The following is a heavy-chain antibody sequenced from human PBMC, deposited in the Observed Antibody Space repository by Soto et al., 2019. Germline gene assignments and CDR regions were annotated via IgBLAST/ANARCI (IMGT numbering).Heavy chain of an antibody. D-gene: IGHD2-2*01. V-gene: IGHV3-23*01. J-gene: IGHJ4*02. CDR1: GFTFSSYA. CDR2: ISGSGGST. Sequence: PGGSLRLSCAASGFTFSSYAMSWVRQAPGKGLEWVSAISGSGGSTYYADSVKGRFTISRDNSKNTLYLQMNSLRAEDTAVYYCAKDRRRYCSSTSCLQAGGYGYWGQGTLVTVSS. CDR3: AKDRRRYCSSTSCLQAGGYGY.